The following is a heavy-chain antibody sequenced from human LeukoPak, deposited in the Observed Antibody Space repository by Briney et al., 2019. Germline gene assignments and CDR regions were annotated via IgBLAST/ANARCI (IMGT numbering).Heavy chain of an antibody. CDR2: ISYDGSNK. Sequence: GGSLRLSCAASGFTFSSYAMHWVRQAPGKGLEWVAVISYDGSNKHYADSVKGRFTISRDNSKNTLYLQMNSLRAEDTAVYYCAKDHSGWYLHWGQGTLVTVSS. J-gene: IGHJ4*02. CDR3: AKDHSGWYLH. D-gene: IGHD6-19*01. CDR1: GFTFSSYA. V-gene: IGHV3-30*04.